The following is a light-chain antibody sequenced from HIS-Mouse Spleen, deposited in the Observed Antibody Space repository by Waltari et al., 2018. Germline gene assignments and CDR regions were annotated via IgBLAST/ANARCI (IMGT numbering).Light chain of an antibody. CDR3: NSRDSSGNLVV. CDR2: GKN. V-gene: IGLV3-19*01. CDR1: SLRSYY. Sequence: SSELTQDPAVSVALGQTVRITCQGDSLRSYYASWYQQKPGQAPVLVIYGKNNRPSGIPDRFVGSSSGNTASWTITGAQAEDEADYYCNSRDSSGNLVVFGGGTKLTVL. J-gene: IGLJ2*01.